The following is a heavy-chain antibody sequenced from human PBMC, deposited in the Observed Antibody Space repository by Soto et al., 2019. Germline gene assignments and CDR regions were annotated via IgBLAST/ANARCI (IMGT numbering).Heavy chain of an antibody. CDR3: TVSDYYDSSGMYY. D-gene: IGHD3-22*01. J-gene: IGHJ4*02. Sequence: GGSLRLSCAASGFTFSGSAMHWVRQASGKGLEWVGRIRSKANSYATAYAASVKGRFTISRDDSKNTAYLQMNSLKTEDTAVYYCTVSDYYDSSGMYYWGQGTLVTVSS. V-gene: IGHV3-73*01. CDR2: IRSKANSYAT. CDR1: GFTFSGSA.